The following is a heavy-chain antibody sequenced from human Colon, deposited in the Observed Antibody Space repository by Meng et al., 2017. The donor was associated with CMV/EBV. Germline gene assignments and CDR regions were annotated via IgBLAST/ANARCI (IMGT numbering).Heavy chain of an antibody. V-gene: IGHV3-30*02. D-gene: IGHD3/OR15-3a*01. CDR3: AKWTPGN. J-gene: IGHJ4*02. Sequence: GESLKISCVASGFTFNNFGMHWVRQAPGKGLEWVAFIRFDGNSEYYADSVKGRFIISRDNSKNTLYLQMNSLRAEDTAVYYCAKWTPGNWGQGTLVTVSS. CDR1: GFTFNNFG. CDR2: IRFDGNSE.